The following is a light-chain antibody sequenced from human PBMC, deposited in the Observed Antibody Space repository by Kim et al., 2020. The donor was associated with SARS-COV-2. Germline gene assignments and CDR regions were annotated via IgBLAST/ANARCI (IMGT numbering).Light chain of an antibody. CDR2: TAS. V-gene: IGKV1-39*01. CDR3: QQSYRTPYT. Sequence: SASVGDRVTIPGRASQKIDFYLSWSQQKPGKAPKLLIYTASNLHSGVPSRFSGSGSGTDFTLTIDSLQPDDFATYYCQQSYRTPYTFGQGTKLEI. J-gene: IGKJ2*01. CDR1: QKIDFY.